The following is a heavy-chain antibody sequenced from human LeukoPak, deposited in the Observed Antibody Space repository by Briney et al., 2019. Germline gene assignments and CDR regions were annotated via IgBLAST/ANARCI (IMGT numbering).Heavy chain of an antibody. J-gene: IGHJ4*02. CDR3: AKEVHPYDSGTYYFAY. CDR1: GFTFISYG. Sequence: PGGSLRLSCVGSGFTFISYGMHWVRQAAGKGLEWVAFIRHDGSNEYYADSVKGRFTVSRDNSKNTLFLQMNSLRVEEMAVYYCAKEVHPYDSGTYYFAYWGRGTLVTVPS. CDR2: IRHDGSNE. V-gene: IGHV3-30*02. D-gene: IGHD3-10*01.